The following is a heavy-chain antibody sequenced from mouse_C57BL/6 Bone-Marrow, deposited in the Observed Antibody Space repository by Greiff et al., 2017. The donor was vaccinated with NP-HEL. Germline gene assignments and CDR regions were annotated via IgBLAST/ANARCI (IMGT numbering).Heavy chain of an antibody. J-gene: IGHJ1*03. V-gene: IGHV5-16*01. CDR2: ITYDGSST. CDR1: GFTFSDYY. Sequence: EVQRVESEGGLVQPGSSMKLSCTASGFTFSDYYMAWVRQVPEKGLEWVANITYDGSSTYYLDSLKSRFIISRDNAKNILYLQMSSLKSEDTATYYCARDPQGYFDVWGTGTTVTVSS. CDR3: ARDPQGYFDV.